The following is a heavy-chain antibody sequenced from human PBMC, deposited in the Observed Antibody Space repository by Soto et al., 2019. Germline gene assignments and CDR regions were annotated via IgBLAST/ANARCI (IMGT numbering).Heavy chain of an antibody. D-gene: IGHD2-15*01. CDR1: GYTFTGYY. CDR3: AILPWPRYCSGGSCYSSTDY. CDR2: INPNSGGT. V-gene: IGHV1-2*04. Sequence: ASVKVSCKASGYTFTGYYMHWVRQAPGQGLEWMGWINPNSGGTNYAQKFQGWVTMTRDTSISTAYMELSRLRSDDTAVYYCAILPWPRYCSGGSCYSSTDYWGQGTLVTVSS. J-gene: IGHJ4*02.